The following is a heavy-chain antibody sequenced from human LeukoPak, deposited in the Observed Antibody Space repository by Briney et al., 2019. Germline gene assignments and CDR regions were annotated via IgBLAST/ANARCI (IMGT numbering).Heavy chain of an antibody. CDR2: IIPIFGTA. CDR3: ARDRQYYYDSSGYYYMQY. J-gene: IGHJ4*02. Sequence: GSSVKVSSKASGGTFSSYAISWVRQAPGQGLEWMGGIIPIFGTANYAQKFQGRVTITADESTSTAYMELSSLRSEDTAVYYCARDRQYYYDSSGYYYMQYWGQGTLVTVSS. CDR1: GGTFSSYA. D-gene: IGHD3-22*01. V-gene: IGHV1-69*13.